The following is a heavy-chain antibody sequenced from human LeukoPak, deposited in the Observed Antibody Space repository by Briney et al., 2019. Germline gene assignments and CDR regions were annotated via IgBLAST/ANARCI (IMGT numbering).Heavy chain of an antibody. CDR1: GLTFSSYA. J-gene: IGHJ4*02. CDR2: ISRSGNNT. D-gene: IGHD3-10*01. V-gene: IGHV3-23*01. CDR3: AKEGVTPFDY. Sequence: GGSLRLSCAASGLTFSSYAISWVRQAPGKGLEWVSAISRSGNNTYYTDSVRGRFTISRDNSKHTLYLQMNSLRAEDTALYYCAKEGVTPFDYWGQGTLVTVSS.